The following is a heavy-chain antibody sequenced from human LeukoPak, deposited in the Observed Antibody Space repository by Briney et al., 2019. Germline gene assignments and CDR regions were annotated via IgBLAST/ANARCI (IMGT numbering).Heavy chain of an antibody. V-gene: IGHV4-39*02. Sequence: SETLSLTCTVSGDXISXXXXXWGXXRQXPXXGXEWIGSIYYSGSTYYNPSLKSRVTISVDTSKNQFSLKLSSVTAADTAVFFCARDSSGYYDYWGQGTLVTVSS. CDR3: ARDSSGYYDY. CDR1: GDXISXXXXX. J-gene: IGHJ4*02. CDR2: IYYSGST. D-gene: IGHD3-22*01.